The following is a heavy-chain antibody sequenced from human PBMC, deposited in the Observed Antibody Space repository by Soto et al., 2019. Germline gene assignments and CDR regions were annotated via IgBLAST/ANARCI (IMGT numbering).Heavy chain of an antibody. Sequence: TLSLTCTVSGGSISSGGYYWSWIRQHPGKGLEWIGYIYYSGSTYYNPSLKSRVTISVDTSKNQFSLKLSSVTAADTAVYYWGSEVNYGAGSYLRTDAFDILGQGRTV. J-gene: IGHJ3*02. CDR2: IYYSGST. D-gene: IGHD3-10*01. CDR3: GSEVNYGAGSYLRTDAFDI. CDR1: GGSISSGGYY. V-gene: IGHV4-31*03.